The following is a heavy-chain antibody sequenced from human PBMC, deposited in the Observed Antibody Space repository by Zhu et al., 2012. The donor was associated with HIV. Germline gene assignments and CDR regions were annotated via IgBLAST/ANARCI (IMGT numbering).Heavy chain of an antibody. CDR3: ARTYYYGSGNYYLHFDY. V-gene: IGHV4-39*01. CDR2: IYYSGNT. CDR1: GGSISSSSYY. D-gene: IGHD3-10*01. Sequence: QVQLQESGPGLVKPSETLSLTCTVSGGSISSSSYYWAWIRQSPGKGLEWIASIYYSGNTYSNPSLQSRVTMSVDTSKNQFSLNLNSVTAADTAVYYCARTYYYGSGNYYLHFDYWGQGTLVTVSS. J-gene: IGHJ4*02.